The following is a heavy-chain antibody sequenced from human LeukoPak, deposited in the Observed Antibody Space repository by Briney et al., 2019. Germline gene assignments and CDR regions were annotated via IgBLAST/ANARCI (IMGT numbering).Heavy chain of an antibody. D-gene: IGHD3-3*01. CDR3: ASPGAIFGVVTPLAFDI. Sequence: WASVKVSCKASGYTFTSYDINWVRQAPGQGLEWMGWMNPNSGNTGYAQKFQGRVTMTRNTSISTAYMELSSLRSEDTAVYYCASPGAIFGVVTPLAFDIWGQGTMVTVSS. CDR1: GYTFTSYD. J-gene: IGHJ3*02. CDR2: MNPNSGNT. V-gene: IGHV1-8*01.